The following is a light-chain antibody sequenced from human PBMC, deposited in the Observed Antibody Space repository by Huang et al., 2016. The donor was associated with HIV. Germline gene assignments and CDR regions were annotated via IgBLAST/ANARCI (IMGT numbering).Light chain of an antibody. J-gene: IGKJ1*01. CDR1: QGISNS. Sequence: DIQMTQSPSSLSASVGARVTITCRASQGISNSLAWYQQKPGKAPKLLLYAASRLESGVPSRFSGSGSGTDYALTISSLQPEDFATYYCQQYYTIRAFGQGTKVEI. CDR2: AAS. V-gene: IGKV1-NL1*01. CDR3: QQYYTIRA.